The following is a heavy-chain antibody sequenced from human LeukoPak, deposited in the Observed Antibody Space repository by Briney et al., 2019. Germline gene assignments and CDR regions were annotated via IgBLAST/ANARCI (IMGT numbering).Heavy chain of an antibody. CDR3: AREYYYDSSGYYPPHAFDI. J-gene: IGHJ3*02. CDR2: IYYSGST. CDR1: GGSISRYY. D-gene: IGHD3-22*01. Sequence: SDTLTLTCTVSGGSISRYYWSWIRQLPRMALLWIGYIYYSGSTNYNPSLKSRVTISVDTSKKQFSLKLSSVTAADTAVYYCAREYYYDSSGYYPPHAFDIWGQGTMVTVSS. V-gene: IGHV4-59*01.